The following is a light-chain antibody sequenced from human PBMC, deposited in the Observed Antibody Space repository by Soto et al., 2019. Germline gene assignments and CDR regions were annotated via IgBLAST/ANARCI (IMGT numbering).Light chain of an antibody. CDR3: QHYNSYSGA. Sequence: DIQVTQSSSTLSGSVGDRVTITCRAGQTISSWLAWYQQKPGKAPKLLIYNASTLKSGVPSRFSGSGSGTEFTLTISSLQPDDFATYYCQHYNSYSGAFGQGTKVDIK. J-gene: IGKJ1*01. V-gene: IGKV1-5*03. CDR1: QTISSW. CDR2: NAS.